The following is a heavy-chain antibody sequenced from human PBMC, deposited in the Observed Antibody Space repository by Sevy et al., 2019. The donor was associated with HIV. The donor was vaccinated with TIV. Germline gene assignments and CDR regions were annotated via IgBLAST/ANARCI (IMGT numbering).Heavy chain of an antibody. CDR3: ARKGYCSSTSCYTGFDY. J-gene: IGHJ4*02. D-gene: IGHD2-2*02. CDR1: GFTFSSYS. V-gene: IGHV3-21*01. Sequence: GRSLRLSCAASGFTFSSYSMNWVRQAPGKGLEWVSSISSSSSYIYYADSVKGRFSISRDNAKNSLYLQMNSLRAEDTAVYYCARKGYCSSTSCYTGFDYWGQGTLVTVSS. CDR2: ISSSSSYI.